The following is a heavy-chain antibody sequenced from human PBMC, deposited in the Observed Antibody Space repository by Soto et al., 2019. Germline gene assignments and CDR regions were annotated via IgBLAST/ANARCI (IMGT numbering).Heavy chain of an antibody. V-gene: IGHV2-5*01. CDR1: GFSLSTTGVG. Sequence: GPTLVNPTQTLTLTCTFSGFSLSTTGVGVSWIRQPPGKALEWLALIYWHDDKRYSPSLKSRLTITKDTSKNQVVLTMTNMDPVDTSPYYCAQRGGAPVSMYYFDYWSQGALATFS. J-gene: IGHJ4*02. CDR3: AQRGGAPVSMYYFDY. CDR2: IYWHDDK. D-gene: IGHD3-16*01.